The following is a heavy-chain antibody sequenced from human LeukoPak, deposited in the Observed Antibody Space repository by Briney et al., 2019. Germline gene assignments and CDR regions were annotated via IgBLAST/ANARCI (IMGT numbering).Heavy chain of an antibody. J-gene: IGHJ6*02. Sequence: ASVKVSCKASGGTFSSYAISWVRQAPGQGLEWMGRIIPILGIANYAQKFQGRVTITADKSTSTAYVELSSLRSEDTAVYYCARQFRYGSGSYPSARYYYYYGMDVWGQGTTVTVSS. CDR2: IIPILGIA. CDR1: GGTFSSYA. CDR3: ARQFRYGSGSYPSARYYYYYGMDV. V-gene: IGHV1-69*04. D-gene: IGHD3-10*01.